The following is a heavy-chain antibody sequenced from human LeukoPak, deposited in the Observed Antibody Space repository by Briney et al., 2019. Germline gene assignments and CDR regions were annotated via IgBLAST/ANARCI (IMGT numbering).Heavy chain of an antibody. CDR2: VTGSGGST. J-gene: IGHJ4*02. CDR1: GFTFSSYA. D-gene: IGHD1-7*01. Sequence: GGSLRLSCAASGFTFSSYAMSWVRQAPGKGLEWVSTVTGSGGSTYYADSVKGWFTISRDNSKNTLYLQMNSLRAEDTAIYYCAIGRGELPHWGQGTLVTVSS. V-gene: IGHV3-23*01. CDR3: AIGRGELPH.